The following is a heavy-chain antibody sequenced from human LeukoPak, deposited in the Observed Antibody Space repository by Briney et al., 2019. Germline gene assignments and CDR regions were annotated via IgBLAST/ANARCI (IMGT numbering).Heavy chain of an antibody. CDR2: IFYSGST. CDR3: ARAPDIVATILNY. J-gene: IGHJ4*02. V-gene: IGHV4-39*07. Sequence: SETLSLTCTVSGGSISSSDYYWVWIRQPPGKGLEWIGSIFYSGSTYYNPSLKSRVTISVDTSKNQFSLKLNSVTAADTAVYFCARAPDIVATILNYWGQGTLVTVSS. CDR1: GGSISSSDYY. D-gene: IGHD5-12*01.